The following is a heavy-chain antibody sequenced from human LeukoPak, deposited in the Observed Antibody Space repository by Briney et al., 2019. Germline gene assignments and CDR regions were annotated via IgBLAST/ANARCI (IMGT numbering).Heavy chain of an antibody. J-gene: IGHJ4*02. D-gene: IGHD1-26*01. CDR3: VRDYRGGWNDY. V-gene: IGHV3-7*01. CDR2: IREDGNEK. CDR1: GFTFRKHW. Sequence: GGSLRLSCAATGFTFRKHWMSWVRQTVGKGLECVAKIREDGNEKHYVDSVKGRFTISRDNAKNSLFLQMDNLRVDDTAVYYCVRDYRGGWNDYWGQGTLVTVSS.